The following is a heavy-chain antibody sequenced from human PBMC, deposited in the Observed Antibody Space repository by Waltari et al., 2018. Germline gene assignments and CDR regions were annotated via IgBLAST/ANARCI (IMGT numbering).Heavy chain of an antibody. CDR3: ANFGEGWLPRMVGAFDI. J-gene: IGHJ3*02. V-gene: IGHV3-30*02. CDR2: IRYDGSNK. D-gene: IGHD3-10*02. Sequence: QVQLVESGGGVVQPGGSLRLSCAASGFTFSSYGMHWVRQAPGKGLEWVAFIRYDGSNKYYADSVKGRFTISRDNSKNTLYLQMNSLRAEDTAVYYCANFGEGWLPRMVGAFDIWGQGTMVTVSS. CDR1: GFTFSSYG.